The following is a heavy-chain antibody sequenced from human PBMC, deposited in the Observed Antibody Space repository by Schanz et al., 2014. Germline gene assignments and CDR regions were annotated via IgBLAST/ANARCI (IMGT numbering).Heavy chain of an antibody. D-gene: IGHD6-19*01. J-gene: IGHJ4*02. Sequence: QGQLVQSGPEVKEPGASVKVSCEASRYTFNTYGITWVRQAPGQGLEWMGWISAYNGNTNYAQKLQGRVTMTTDTSTSTAYMELRSLRSDDTAVYYCARGGYSSGWYDRDIAHFDYWGQGTLVTVSS. CDR2: ISAYNGNT. CDR3: ARGGYSSGWYDRDIAHFDY. V-gene: IGHV1-18*01. CDR1: RYTFNTYG.